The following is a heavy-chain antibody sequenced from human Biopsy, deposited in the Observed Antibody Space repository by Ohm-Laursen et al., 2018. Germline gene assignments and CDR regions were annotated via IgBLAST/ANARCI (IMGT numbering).Heavy chain of an antibody. CDR1: GFTFSSHA. D-gene: IGHD2-8*01. Sequence: SLRLSCAASGFTFSSHAMSWVRQAPGKGLECVSVINGSGGSTYYADPVKGRFTISRDNSKNTLYLQMNSLRGEDTAVYYCAKCMTGGSNYYFHHCGQGTLVTVS. V-gene: IGHV3-23*01. CDR2: INGSGGST. CDR3: AKCMTGGSNYYFHH. J-gene: IGHJ4*02.